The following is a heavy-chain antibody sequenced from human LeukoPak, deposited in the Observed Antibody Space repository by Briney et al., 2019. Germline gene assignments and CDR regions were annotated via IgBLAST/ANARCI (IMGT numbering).Heavy chain of an antibody. V-gene: IGHV1-2*02. CDR3: ARTYYYGSGSYFF. CDR1: GYTFTGYY. D-gene: IGHD3-10*01. CDR2: INPNSGGT. Sequence: ASVKVSCKASGYTFTGYYMHWVRQAPGQGLEWMGWINPNSGGTNYAQKFQGRVTMTRDTSISTAYMELSRLRSDDTVVYYCARTYYYGSGSYFFWGQGTLVTVSS. J-gene: IGHJ4*02.